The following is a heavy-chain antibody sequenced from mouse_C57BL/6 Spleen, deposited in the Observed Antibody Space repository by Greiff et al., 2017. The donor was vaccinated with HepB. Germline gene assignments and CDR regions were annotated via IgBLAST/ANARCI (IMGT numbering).Heavy chain of an antibody. D-gene: IGHD2-3*01. CDR3: ARGSLDGYYRYWYFDV. J-gene: IGHJ1*03. CDR1: GYTFTGYW. V-gene: IGHV1-9*01. Sequence: VKLMESGAELMKPGASVKLSCKATGYTFTGYWIEWVKQRPGHGLEWIGEILPGSGSTNYNEKFKGKATFTADTSSNTAYMQLSSLTTEDSAIYYCARGSLDGYYRYWYFDVWGTGTTVTVSS. CDR2: ILPGSGST.